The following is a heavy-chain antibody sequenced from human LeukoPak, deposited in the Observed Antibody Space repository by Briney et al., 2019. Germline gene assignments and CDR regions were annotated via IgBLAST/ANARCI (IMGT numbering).Heavy chain of an antibody. CDR2: ISYDGSNK. CDR3: AKDGSGSYQID. Sequence: GGSLRLSCAASGFTFSSYAMHWVRQAPGKGLEWVAVISYDGSNKYYADSVKGRFTISRDNSKNTLYLQMNSLRAEDTAVYYCAKDGSGSYQIDWGQGTLVTVSS. D-gene: IGHD3-10*01. V-gene: IGHV3-30*04. J-gene: IGHJ4*02. CDR1: GFTFSSYA.